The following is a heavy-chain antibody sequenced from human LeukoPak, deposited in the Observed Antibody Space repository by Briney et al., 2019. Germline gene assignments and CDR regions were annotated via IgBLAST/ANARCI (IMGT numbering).Heavy chain of an antibody. J-gene: IGHJ4*02. Sequence: QAGGSLRLSCAASGSTFSRYWVSWVRQTPEKGLEWVANIKQDGSEKNYVDSEKGRFTISRDNAKNSLYLQMNSLRAEDTAVYYCASAAGWELGYWGQGTLVTVSS. D-gene: IGHD3-10*01. CDR2: IKQDGSEK. V-gene: IGHV3-7*01. CDR3: ASAAGWELGY. CDR1: GSTFSRYW.